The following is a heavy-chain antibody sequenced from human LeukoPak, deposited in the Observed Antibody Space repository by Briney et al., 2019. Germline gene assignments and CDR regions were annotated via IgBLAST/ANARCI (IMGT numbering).Heavy chain of an antibody. Sequence: ASVKVSCKASGYTFTGYYMHWVRQAPGQGLEWMGIINPSGGSTSYAQKFQGRVTMTRDMSTSTVYMELSSLRSEDTAVYYCARANTYYYGSGSARFDYWGQGTLVTVSS. CDR1: GYTFTGYY. J-gene: IGHJ4*02. D-gene: IGHD3-10*01. V-gene: IGHV1-46*01. CDR2: INPSGGST. CDR3: ARANTYYYGSGSARFDY.